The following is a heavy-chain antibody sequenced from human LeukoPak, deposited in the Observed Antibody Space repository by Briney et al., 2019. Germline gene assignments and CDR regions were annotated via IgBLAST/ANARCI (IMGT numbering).Heavy chain of an antibody. CDR3: AREVVRGVIDY. CDR2: IYSGGST. J-gene: IGHJ4*02. D-gene: IGHD3-10*01. Sequence: PRGSLRLSCAASGFTVSSNYMSWVRQAPGKGLEWVSVIYSGGSTYYADSVKGRFTISRDNSKNTLYLQMNSLRAEDTAVYYCAREVVRGVIDYWGQGTLVTVSS. V-gene: IGHV3-53*01. CDR1: GFTVSSNY.